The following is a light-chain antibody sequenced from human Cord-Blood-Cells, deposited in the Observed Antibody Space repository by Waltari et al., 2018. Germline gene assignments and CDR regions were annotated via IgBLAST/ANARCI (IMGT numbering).Light chain of an antibody. CDR3: QQYYSTPFT. J-gene: IGKJ3*01. V-gene: IGKV4-1*01. Sequence: EIVTATSPESPAPATVGTGTINRKSSQSVLYSSSNKNYLAWYQHKPEQPPKLLSYWASTRESGVPDRFSGSGSGTDFTLTISSLQAEDVAVYYCQQYYSTPFTFGPGTKVDIK. CDR1: QSVLYSSSNKNY. CDR2: WAS.